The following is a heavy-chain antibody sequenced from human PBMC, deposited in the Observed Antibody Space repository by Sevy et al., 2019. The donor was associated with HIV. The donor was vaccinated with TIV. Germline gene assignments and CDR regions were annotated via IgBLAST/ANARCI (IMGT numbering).Heavy chain of an antibody. CDR1: GYNFINYG. D-gene: IGHD5-12*01. J-gene: IGHJ4*02. CDR2: SSPFTGSP. Sequence: ASVKVSCKASGYNFINYGISWVRQAPGQGLEWVGGSSPFTGSPNYPQKLQDRVTVTTDTATNTAYMELRNLRSDDTAVYYCGKCTLWVYDPTNRKCGMDVWGQGVLVTVSS. V-gene: IGHV1-18*01. CDR3: GKCTLWVYDPTNRKCGMDV.